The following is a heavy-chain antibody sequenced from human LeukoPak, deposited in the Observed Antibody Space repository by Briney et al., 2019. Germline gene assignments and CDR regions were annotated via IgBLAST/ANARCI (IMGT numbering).Heavy chain of an antibody. CDR1: GFTFSSYG. V-gene: IGHV3-30*18. D-gene: IGHD5-18*01. CDR3: AKDGVAYTYGIHFDY. Sequence: GRSLRLSCAASGFTFSSYGKHWVRQAPGKGLEWVALISYDGSNKNYADSVKGRFTISRDNSKNTLYLQMNSLRAEDTAVYYCAKDGVAYTYGIHFDYWGQGTLVTASS. J-gene: IGHJ4*02. CDR2: ISYDGSNK.